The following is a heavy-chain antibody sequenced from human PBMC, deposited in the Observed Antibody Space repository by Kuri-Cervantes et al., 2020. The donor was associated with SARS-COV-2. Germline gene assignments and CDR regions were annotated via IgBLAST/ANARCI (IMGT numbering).Heavy chain of an antibody. Sequence: GSLRLSCTVSGGSISSSSYYWGWIRQPPGKGLEWIGSIYYSGSTYYNPSLKSRVTISVDTSKNQFSLKLSSVTAADTAVYYCAREGGSRYYFDYWGQGTLVTVSS. CDR1: GGSISSSSYY. CDR3: AREGGSRYYFDY. CDR2: IYYSGST. J-gene: IGHJ4*02. D-gene: IGHD1-14*01. V-gene: IGHV4-39*02.